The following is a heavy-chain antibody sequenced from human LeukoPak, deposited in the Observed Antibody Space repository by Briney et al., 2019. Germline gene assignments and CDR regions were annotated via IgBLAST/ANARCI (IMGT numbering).Heavy chain of an antibody. Sequence: GGSLRLSCAASGFTFSSYAMHWVRQAPGKGLEWVAVISYDGSNKYYADSVKGRFTISRDNSKNTLYLQMNSLRAEDTAVYYCAGSGSYDPLDYWGQGTLVTVSS. D-gene: IGHD1-26*01. CDR2: ISYDGSNK. CDR1: GFTFSSYA. V-gene: IGHV3-30*04. CDR3: AGSGSYDPLDY. J-gene: IGHJ4*02.